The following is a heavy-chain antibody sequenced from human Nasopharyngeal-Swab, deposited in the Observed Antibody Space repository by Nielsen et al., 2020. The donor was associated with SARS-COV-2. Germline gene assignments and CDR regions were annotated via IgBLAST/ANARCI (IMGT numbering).Heavy chain of an antibody. CDR2: INPGSGDT. V-gene: IGHV1-2*06. D-gene: IGHD2-2*01. CDR3: ARRTECSDTGCIFDY. Sequence: ASVKVSCKASGYTFSDYYIHWVRQAPGQGLEWMGRINPGSGDTYYAQKFQGRITVTGDTSINTAYMELSRLTSDDTAVYFCARRTECSDTGCIFDYWGQGTLVTVSS. J-gene: IGHJ4*02. CDR1: GYTFSDYY.